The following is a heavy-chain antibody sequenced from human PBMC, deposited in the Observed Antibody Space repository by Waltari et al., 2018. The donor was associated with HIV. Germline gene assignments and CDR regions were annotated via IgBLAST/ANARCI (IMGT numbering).Heavy chain of an antibody. D-gene: IGHD5-18*01. CDR3: ARRGIQLWFYAFDI. J-gene: IGHJ3*02. CDR2: IYTSGST. CDR1: GGSISSGGYY. Sequence: QVQLQESGPGLVKPSQTLSLTCTVSGGSISSGGYYWSWIRQPAGKGLEWIGRIYTSGSTNYNPSLKSRVTISVDTSKNQFSLKLSSVTAADTAVYYCARRGIQLWFYAFDIWGQGTMVTVSS. V-gene: IGHV4-61*02.